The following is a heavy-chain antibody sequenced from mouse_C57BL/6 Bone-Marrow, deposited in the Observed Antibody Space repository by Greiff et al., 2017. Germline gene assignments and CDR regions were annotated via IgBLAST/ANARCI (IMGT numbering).Heavy chain of an antibody. D-gene: IGHD2-1*01. V-gene: IGHV1-62-2*01. Sequence: QVQLQQSGAELVKPGASVKLSCKASGYTFTEYTIHWVKQRSGQGLEWIGWYYPGSGSIKYNEKFKDKATLTADKSSSTVYMELSRLTSEDSAVYFCARHENRRNYCNYQAWFAYWGQGTLVTVSA. CDR3: ARHENRRNYCNYQAWFAY. CDR2: YYPGSGSI. CDR1: GYTFTEYT. J-gene: IGHJ3*01.